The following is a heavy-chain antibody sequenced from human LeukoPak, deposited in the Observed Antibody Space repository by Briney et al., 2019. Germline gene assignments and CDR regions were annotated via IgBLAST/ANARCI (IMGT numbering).Heavy chain of an antibody. CDR2: INTNTGNP. Sequence: ASVKVSCKTSGYTFTSYSMNWVRQAPGQGLEWMGWINTNTGNPTYAQGFTGRFVFSLDTSVSTAYLQISSLKAEDTAVYYCARSYIDRLLSRAYYYYMDVWGKGTTVTVSS. J-gene: IGHJ6*03. D-gene: IGHD3-9*01. CDR1: GYTFTSYS. V-gene: IGHV7-4-1*02. CDR3: ARSYIDRLLSRAYYYYMDV.